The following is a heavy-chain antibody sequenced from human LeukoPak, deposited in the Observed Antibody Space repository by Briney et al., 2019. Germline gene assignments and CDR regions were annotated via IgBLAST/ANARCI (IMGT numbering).Heavy chain of an antibody. V-gene: IGHV1-69*04. Sequence: SVEVSCKASGGTFSSYAISWVRQAPGQGLEWMGRIIPILGIANYAQKFQGRVTITADKSTSTVYMELSSLRSEDTAVYYCASARGIDFWSGYYDYWGQGTLVTVSS. CDR3: ASARGIDFWSGYYDY. CDR2: IIPILGIA. CDR1: GGTFSSYA. J-gene: IGHJ4*02. D-gene: IGHD3-3*01.